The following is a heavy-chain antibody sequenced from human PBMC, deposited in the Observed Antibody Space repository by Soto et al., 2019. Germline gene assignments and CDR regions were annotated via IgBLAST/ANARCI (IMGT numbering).Heavy chain of an antibody. Sequence: GGSLRLSCAASGFTFSSYWMSWVRQAPGKGLEWVANIKQDGSEKYYVDSVKGRFTISRDNAKNSLYLQMNSLRAEDTAVYYCARISIGYCSGGSCYSGYYYYMDVWGKGTTVTFSS. J-gene: IGHJ6*03. CDR2: IKQDGSEK. CDR1: GFTFSSYW. V-gene: IGHV3-7*01. D-gene: IGHD2-15*01. CDR3: ARISIGYCSGGSCYSGYYYYMDV.